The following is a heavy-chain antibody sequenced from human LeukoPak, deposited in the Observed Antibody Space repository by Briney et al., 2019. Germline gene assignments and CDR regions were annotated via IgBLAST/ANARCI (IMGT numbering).Heavy chain of an antibody. CDR2: IYTNGGA. Sequence: SETLSLTCAVSGGSVTSGNYYWNWIRQPAGKGLEWIGRIYTNGGASYNPSLKSRVTISIDASKNQFSLKLSSVTAADTAVYYCAREPPGYWGQGILVTVSS. J-gene: IGHJ4*02. V-gene: IGHV4-61*02. CDR3: AREPPGY. CDR1: GGSVTSGNYY.